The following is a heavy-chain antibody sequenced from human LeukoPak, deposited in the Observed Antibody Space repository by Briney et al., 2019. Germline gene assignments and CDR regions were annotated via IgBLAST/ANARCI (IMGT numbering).Heavy chain of an antibody. CDR3: ARDPAGPSSWDYFDY. CDR2: ISYDGSNK. D-gene: IGHD6-13*01. CDR1: GFTFSSYA. V-gene: IGHV3-30*04. J-gene: IGHJ4*02. Sequence: GGSLRLSCAASGFTFSSYAMHWVRQAPGKGLEWVAVISYDGSNKYYAGSVKGRFTISRDNSKNTLYLQMNSLRAEDTAVYYCARDPAGPSSWDYFDYWGQGTLVTVSS.